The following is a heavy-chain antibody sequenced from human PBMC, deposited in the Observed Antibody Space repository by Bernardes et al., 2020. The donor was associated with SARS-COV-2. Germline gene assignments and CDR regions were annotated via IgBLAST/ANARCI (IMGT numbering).Heavy chain of an antibody. CDR3: AIRVITMVRGVINEGDY. Sequence: GGSLRLSCAASGFTVSSNYMSWVRQAPGKGLEWVSVIYSGGSTYYADSVKGRFTISRDNSKNTLYLQMNSLRAEDTAVYYCAIRVITMVRGVINEGDYWGQGTLVTVSS. V-gene: IGHV3-53*01. D-gene: IGHD3-10*01. J-gene: IGHJ4*02. CDR1: GFTVSSNY. CDR2: IYSGGST.